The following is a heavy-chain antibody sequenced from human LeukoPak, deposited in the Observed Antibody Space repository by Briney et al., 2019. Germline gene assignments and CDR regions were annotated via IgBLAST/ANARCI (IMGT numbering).Heavy chain of an antibody. Sequence: GGSLRLSCAAAAFTFTNYEMNWVRQAPGKGLEWVSYISSSGYTIYYADSVKGRFTISRDNAKNSLYLQMNSLRAEDTAVYYCARNDPWDYWGQGSLVTVSS. CDR1: AFTFTNYE. V-gene: IGHV3-48*03. CDR3: ARNDPWDY. J-gene: IGHJ4*02. CDR2: ISSSGYTI.